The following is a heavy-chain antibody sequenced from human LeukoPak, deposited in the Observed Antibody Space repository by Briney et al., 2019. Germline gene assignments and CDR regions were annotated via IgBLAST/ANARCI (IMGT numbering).Heavy chain of an antibody. CDR2: IKEDGSNN. J-gene: IGHJ4*02. CDR3: AGGSTLDY. V-gene: IGHV3-7*04. Sequence: PGGSLRLSCAASGFTFSRYWMNWVRQAPGKGLEWVANIKEDGSNNYYVDSVKGRFTISRDNAMNSLYLQMDSLRAEDTATYYCAGGSTLDYWGQGTLVTVSS. CDR1: GFTFSRYW. D-gene: IGHD2/OR15-2a*01.